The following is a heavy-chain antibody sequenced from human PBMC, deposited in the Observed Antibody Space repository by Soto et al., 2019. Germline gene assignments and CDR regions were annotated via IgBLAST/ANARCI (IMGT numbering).Heavy chain of an antibody. Sequence: KTSETLSLTCTVSGGSVSSGSDYWSWIRQPPGKGLEWIGYIYSSGSTSYNPSLKSRVTISVDTSKNQFSLKLSSVTAADTAVYYCARDGDGYNYWGQGTLVTVPQ. CDR3: ARDGDGYNY. D-gene: IGHD5-12*01. CDR1: GGSVSSGSDY. J-gene: IGHJ4*02. CDR2: IYSSGST. V-gene: IGHV4-61*01.